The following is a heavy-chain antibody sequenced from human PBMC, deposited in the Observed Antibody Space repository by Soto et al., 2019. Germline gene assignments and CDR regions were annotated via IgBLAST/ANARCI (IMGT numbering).Heavy chain of an antibody. D-gene: IGHD3-3*01. CDR1: GGSISSGGYS. CDR3: AGGAFGVARDC. Sequence: QLQLQESGSGLVKPSQTLSLTCAVSGGSISSGGYSLSWIRQPPGKGLEWIGYIYHSGRTYYNPSLRSRVSISVDMSKNQFSLKLSSVTAAGTAVYYCAGGAFGVARDCWGQGTLVSVSS. CDR2: IYHSGRT. V-gene: IGHV4-30-2*01. J-gene: IGHJ4*02.